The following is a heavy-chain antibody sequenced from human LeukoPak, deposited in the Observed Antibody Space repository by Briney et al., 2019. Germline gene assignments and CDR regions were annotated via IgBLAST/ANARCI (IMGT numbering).Heavy chain of an antibody. CDR2: INPHSGGT. J-gene: IGHJ3*02. CDR3: ARVKENYDYVWGTSHAFDI. CDR1: GYTFTGYY. Sequence: ASVKVSCKASGYTFTGYYMHWVRQPPGQGLEWMGWINPHSGGTNYAQKFQGRVTMTRDTSISTAYMELSRLRSDDTAVYYCARVKENYDYVWGTSHAFDIWGQGTMVTVSS. D-gene: IGHD3-16*01. V-gene: IGHV1-2*02.